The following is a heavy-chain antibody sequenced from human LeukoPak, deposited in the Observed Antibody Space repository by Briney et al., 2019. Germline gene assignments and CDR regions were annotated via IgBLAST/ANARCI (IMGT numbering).Heavy chain of an antibody. V-gene: IGHV3-21*01. CDR3: AKEKQLEPFDC. CDR2: ISSSSSYI. J-gene: IGHJ4*02. Sequence: GGSLRLSCAASGFTFSSYSMNWVRQAPGKGLEWVSSISSSSSYIYYADSVKGRFTISRDNSKNTLYLQMNSLRVEDTAVYYCAKEKQLEPFDCWGQGTLVTVSS. CDR1: GFTFSSYS. D-gene: IGHD1-1*01.